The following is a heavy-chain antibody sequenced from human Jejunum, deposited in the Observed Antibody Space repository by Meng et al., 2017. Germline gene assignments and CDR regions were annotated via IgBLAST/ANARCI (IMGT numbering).Heavy chain of an antibody. CDR3: GTDIYD. CDR1: GFTFTTSW. J-gene: IGHJ4*02. CDR2: IKSNNDGGTT. Sequence: EVQLEGSGGCSVNPGGSLRLSCAASGFTFTTSWMTWVRRTPGRGLEWVGRIKSNNDGGTTDYAAPVKGRFTISRDDSKSTLYLQMNSLKIEDTAMYYCGTDIYDWGQGTLVTVSS. V-gene: IGHV3-15*01. D-gene: IGHD2/OR15-2a*01.